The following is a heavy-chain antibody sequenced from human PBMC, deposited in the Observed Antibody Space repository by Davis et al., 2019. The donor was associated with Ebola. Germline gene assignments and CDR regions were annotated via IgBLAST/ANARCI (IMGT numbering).Heavy chain of an antibody. J-gene: IGHJ4*02. D-gene: IGHD2-15*01. CDR3: VKGGSDNVMVTAAIPLFYF. V-gene: IGHV3-30-3*01. CDR1: GFTFSSYA. CDR2: ISYDGSNK. Sequence: PGGSLRLSCAASGFTFSSYAMHWVRQAPGKGLEWVAVISYDGSNKYYADSVKGRFTISRDNAKNSLYLQMNSLRAEDTAVYYCVKGGSDNVMVTAAIPLFYFWGQGVLVTVSS.